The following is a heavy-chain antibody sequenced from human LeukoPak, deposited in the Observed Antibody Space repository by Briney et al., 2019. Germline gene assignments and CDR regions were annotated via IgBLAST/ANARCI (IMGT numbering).Heavy chain of an antibody. J-gene: IGHJ4*02. CDR1: GGTFSSYA. CDR2: IIPIFGTA. D-gene: IGHD3-22*01. CDR3: ARVFPDYYDSSGPDY. V-gene: IGHV1-69*13. Sequence: SVKVSCKASGGTFSSYAISWVRQAPGQGLEWMGGIIPIFGTANYAQKFQGRVTITADESTSTAYMELSSLRSEDTAVYYCARVFPDYYDSSGPDYWGQGALVTVSS.